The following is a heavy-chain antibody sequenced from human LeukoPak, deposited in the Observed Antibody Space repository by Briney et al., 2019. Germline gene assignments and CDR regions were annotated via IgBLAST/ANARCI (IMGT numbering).Heavy chain of an antibody. CDR1: GFTLRGFS. CDR3: VRGAGHSFYFYMDV. D-gene: IGHD2-21*01. CDR2: ISYNGGST. Sequence: GSLEIFCAGSGFTLRGFSIPLVRQGSRKGLEFFSGISYNGGSTNYANSVKGRFTISRDNSKNTLYLQMGSLRGEDMAVYYCVRGAGHSFYFYMDVWGKGTTVTVSS. J-gene: IGHJ6*03. V-gene: IGHV3-64*01.